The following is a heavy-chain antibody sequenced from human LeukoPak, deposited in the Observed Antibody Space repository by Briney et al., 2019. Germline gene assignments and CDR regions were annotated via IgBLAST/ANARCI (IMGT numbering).Heavy chain of an antibody. D-gene: IGHD3-10*01. V-gene: IGHV4-61*02. Sequence: SQTLSLTCTVSGGSISSGSYYWSWIRQPAGKGLEWIGRIYTSGSTNYNPSLKSRVTISVDTSKNQFSLKLSSVTAADTAVYYCAKSPGSRSYPHYFDYWGQGTLVTVSS. CDR1: GGSISSGSYY. CDR3: AKSPGSRSYPHYFDY. J-gene: IGHJ4*02. CDR2: IYTSGST.